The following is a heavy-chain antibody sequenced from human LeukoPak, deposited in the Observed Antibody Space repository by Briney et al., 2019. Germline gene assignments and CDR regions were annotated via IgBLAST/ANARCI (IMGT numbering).Heavy chain of an antibody. CDR3: ARHVDGSGSYYNGDAFDI. CDR2: IYYSGST. Sequence: PSETLSLTCTVSGGSISSSSYYWGWIRQPPGKGLEWIGSIYYSGSTYYNPSLKSRVTISVDTSKNQFSLKLSSVTAADTAVYYCARHVDGSGSYYNGDAFDIWGQGTMVTVSS. V-gene: IGHV4-39*01. J-gene: IGHJ3*02. CDR1: GGSISSSSYY. D-gene: IGHD3-10*01.